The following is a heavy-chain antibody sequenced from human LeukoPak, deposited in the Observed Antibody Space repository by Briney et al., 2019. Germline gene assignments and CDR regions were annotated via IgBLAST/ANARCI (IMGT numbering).Heavy chain of an antibody. CDR3: ARDNPSGWRFDF. V-gene: IGHV4-4*07. Sequence: SETLSLTCTVSRDSIRAYYWNWVRQSAGKGLEWIGRIFPGGTTQYNPSLKSRVTMSVDTSNNQFSLNLISVTAADTAVYFCARDNPSGWRFDFWGQGALVTV. CDR1: RDSIRAYY. J-gene: IGHJ4*02. CDR2: IFPGGTT. D-gene: IGHD6-19*01.